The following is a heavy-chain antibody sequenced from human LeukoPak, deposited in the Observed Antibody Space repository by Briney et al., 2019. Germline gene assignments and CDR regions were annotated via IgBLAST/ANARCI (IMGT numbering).Heavy chain of an antibody. Sequence: SETLSLTCTVSGGSISSYYWSWIRQPPGKGLEWIGYIYYSGSTNYNPSLKSRVTISVDTSKNQFSLKLSSVTAADTAVYYCARESDWLLFDYWGQGTLVTVSS. CDR2: IYYSGST. J-gene: IGHJ4*02. V-gene: IGHV4-59*01. CDR1: GGSISSYY. CDR3: ARESDWLLFDY. D-gene: IGHD3-9*01.